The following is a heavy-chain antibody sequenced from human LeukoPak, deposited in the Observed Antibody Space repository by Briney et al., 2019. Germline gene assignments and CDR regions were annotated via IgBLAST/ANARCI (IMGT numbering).Heavy chain of an antibody. CDR2: IHPDGSQI. D-gene: IGHD1/OR15-1a*01. J-gene: IGHJ4*02. Sequence: PGGSLRLSCRASGFTFSNSWMSWVRQAPGKRLECVGNIHPDGSQIFYGASVTGRFTISRDDSDNSLFLQMNCLRAEDTAVYYCANRNSFDSWGQGTLVTVSS. CDR1: GFTFSNSW. CDR3: ANRNSFDS. V-gene: IGHV3-7*03.